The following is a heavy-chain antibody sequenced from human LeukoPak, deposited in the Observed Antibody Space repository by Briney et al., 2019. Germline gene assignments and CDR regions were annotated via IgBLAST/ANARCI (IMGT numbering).Heavy chain of an antibody. CDR2: IYYSGRT. CDR3: ARGGSYGLWYFDL. D-gene: IGHD1-26*01. Sequence: SETLSLTCTVSGGSVSRSGHYWGWIRQPPGKGLEWIGSIYYSGRTYYNPSLKSRVTISVDTSKNQFSLKVSSVTAADTAVYYCARGGSYGLWYFDLWGRGTLVTVSS. J-gene: IGHJ2*01. V-gene: IGHV4-39*07. CDR1: GGSVSRSGHY.